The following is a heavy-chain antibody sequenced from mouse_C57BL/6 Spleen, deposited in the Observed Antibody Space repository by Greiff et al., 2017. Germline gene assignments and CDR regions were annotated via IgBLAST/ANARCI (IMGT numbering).Heavy chain of an antibody. J-gene: IGHJ4*01. CDR3: ASGHYGSYYAMDY. CDR1: GYTFTDYC. CDR2: INPTNGGT. V-gene: IGHV1-26*01. D-gene: IGHD1-1*01. Sequence: VQLQQSGPELVKPGASVKLSCKASGYTFTDYCMHWVRQSHGKSLEWIGDINPTNGGTSYNQKFKGTATLTVDKSSGTSYMGLRSLTSADSEFWYSASGHYGSYYAMDYWGQGTSVTVSS.